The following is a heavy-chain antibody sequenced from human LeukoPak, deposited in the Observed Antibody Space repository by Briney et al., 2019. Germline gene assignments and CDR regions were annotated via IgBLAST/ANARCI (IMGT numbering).Heavy chain of an antibody. D-gene: IGHD1-14*01. CDR3: ARVPPSDY. CDR1: GGPFSGYY. V-gene: IGHV4-34*01. CDR2: INHSGST. J-gene: IGHJ4*02. Sequence: SETLSLTCAVYGGPFSGYYWSWIRQPPGKGLEWIGEINHSGSTNYNPSLKSRVTISVDTSKNQFSLKLSSVTAADTAVYYCARVPPSDYWGQGTLVTVSS.